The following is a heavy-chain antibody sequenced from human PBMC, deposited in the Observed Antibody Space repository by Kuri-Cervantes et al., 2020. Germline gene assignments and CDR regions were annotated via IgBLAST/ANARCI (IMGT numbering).Heavy chain of an antibody. Sequence: GESLKISCKTSRYIFANYWIAWVRQMPGKGLEWMGIIYPGGSETRYSPSFQGQVTISADKSISTTFLQWNSLKASDTAMYYCARQRYFNYWGQGTLVTVSS. V-gene: IGHV5-51*01. J-gene: IGHJ4*02. CDR3: ARQRYFNY. CDR1: RYIFANYW. CDR2: IYPGGSET.